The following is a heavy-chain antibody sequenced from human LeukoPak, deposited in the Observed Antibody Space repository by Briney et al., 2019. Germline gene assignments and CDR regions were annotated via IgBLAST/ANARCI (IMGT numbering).Heavy chain of an antibody. CDR3: ARVQAAATLGDAFDI. J-gene: IGHJ3*02. D-gene: IGHD2-2*01. Sequence: PSETLSLTCTVSGVSISSYYWSWIRQPPGKGLEWIGYIYYSGSTNYNPSLKSRVTISVDTSKNQFSLKLSSVTAADTAVYYCARVQAAATLGDAFDIWGQGTMVTVSS. CDR2: IYYSGST. CDR1: GVSISSYY. V-gene: IGHV4-59*01.